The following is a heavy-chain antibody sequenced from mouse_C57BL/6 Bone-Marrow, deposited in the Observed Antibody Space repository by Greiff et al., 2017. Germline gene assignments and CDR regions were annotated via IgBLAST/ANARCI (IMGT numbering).Heavy chain of an antibody. CDR1: GFTFSSYA. Sequence: DVQLVESGGGLVKPGGSLKLSCAASGFTFSSYAMSWVRQTPEKRLEWVATISDGGSYTYYPDNVKGRFTLSRDNAKNNPYLQVSNLKSEDTAVYYCERVGYDAMDYWGQGTSVTVSS. V-gene: IGHV5-4*01. CDR2: ISDGGSYT. CDR3: ERVGYDAMDY. J-gene: IGHJ4*01.